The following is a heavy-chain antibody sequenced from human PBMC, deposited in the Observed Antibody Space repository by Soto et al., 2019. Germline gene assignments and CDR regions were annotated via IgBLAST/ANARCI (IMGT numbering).Heavy chain of an antibody. CDR3: AKDIFDGDYAKWYFDL. J-gene: IGHJ2*01. Sequence: EVQLVESGGGLVQPGRSLRLSCAASGFTFDDYAMHWVRQAPGKGLEWVSGISWNSGSIGYADSVKGRFTISRDNAKNSLYLQMNSLRAEDTALYYCAKDIFDGDYAKWYFDLWGRGTLVTVSS. V-gene: IGHV3-9*01. D-gene: IGHD4-17*01. CDR1: GFTFDDYA. CDR2: ISWNSGSI.